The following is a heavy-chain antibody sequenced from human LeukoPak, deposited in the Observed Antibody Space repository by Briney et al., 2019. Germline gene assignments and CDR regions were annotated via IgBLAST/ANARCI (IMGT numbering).Heavy chain of an antibody. CDR1: GYSISSGYY. J-gene: IGHJ4*02. CDR2: IYNSGST. Sequence: SETLSLTCTVSGYSISSGYYWGWIRQTPGKGLEWIGSIYNSGSTYYNPSLKSRVTISVDTSKNQFSLKLSSVTAADTAVHYCATLRYSSSWYYWGQGTLVTVSS. CDR3: ATLRYSSSWYY. V-gene: IGHV4-38-2*02. D-gene: IGHD6-13*01.